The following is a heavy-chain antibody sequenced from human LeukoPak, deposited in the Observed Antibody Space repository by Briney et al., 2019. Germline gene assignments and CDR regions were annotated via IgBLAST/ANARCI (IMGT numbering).Heavy chain of an antibody. D-gene: IGHD7-27*01. CDR3: ARVGHWAPAY. CDR2: IYYSGST. J-gene: IGHJ4*02. V-gene: IGHV4-39*07. CDR1: GGSISSSSYY. Sequence: ETLSLTCTVSGGSISSSSYYWGWIRQPPGKGLEWIGSIYYSGSTYYNPSLKSRVTISVDTSKNQFSLKLSSVTAADTAVYYCARVGHWAPAYWGQGTLVTVSS.